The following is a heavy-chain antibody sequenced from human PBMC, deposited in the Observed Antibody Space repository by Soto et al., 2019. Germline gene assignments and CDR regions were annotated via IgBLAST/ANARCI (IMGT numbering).Heavy chain of an antibody. Sequence: LRLSCAASGFTFSSYGMHWVRQAPGKGLEWVAVIWYDGSNKYYADSVKGRFTISRDNSKNTLYLQMNSLRAEDTAVYYCARGMGLDYYYYSGMDVWGQGTTVTVSS. V-gene: IGHV3-33*01. D-gene: IGHD6-19*01. CDR3: ARGMGLDYYYYSGMDV. CDR1: GFTFSSYG. J-gene: IGHJ6*02. CDR2: IWYDGSNK.